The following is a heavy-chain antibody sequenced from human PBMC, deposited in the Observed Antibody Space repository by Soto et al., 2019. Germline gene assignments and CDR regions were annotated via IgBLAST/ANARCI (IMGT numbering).Heavy chain of an antibody. CDR3: AKDLGGYCSGGSFYSYYYYGMDV. D-gene: IGHD2-15*01. CDR1: GFTFSSYG. J-gene: IGHJ6*02. V-gene: IGHV3-30*18. CDR2: ISYDGSNK. Sequence: QVQLVESGGGVVQPGRSLRLSCAASGFTFSSYGMHWVRQAPGKGLEWVAVISYDGSNKYYSDSVKGRFTISIDNSKNTLYLQMNSLLAEDTAVYYCAKDLGGYCSGGSFYSYYYYGMDVWGQGTTVTVSS.